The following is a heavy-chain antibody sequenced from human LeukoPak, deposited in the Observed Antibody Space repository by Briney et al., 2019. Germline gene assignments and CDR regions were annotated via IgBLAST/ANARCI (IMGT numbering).Heavy chain of an antibody. CDR1: GFTLSDCY. D-gene: IGHD3-22*01. Sequence: PGGSLRLSCAASGFTLSDCYMSWIRQSPGKGLEWGSYISSSSSSYTNYADSVKGRFTISRDNAKNSMYLQMNSLRAEDTAVYFCARDYYDSSGRNSYAFDIWGPGTVVTVSS. CDR3: ARDYYDSSGRNSYAFDI. V-gene: IGHV3-11*05. J-gene: IGHJ3*02. CDR2: ISSSSSSYT.